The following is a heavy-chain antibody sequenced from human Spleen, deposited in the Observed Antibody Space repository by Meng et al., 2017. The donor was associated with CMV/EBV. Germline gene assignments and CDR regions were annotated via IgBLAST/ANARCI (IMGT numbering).Heavy chain of an antibody. Sequence: QWGAGLLNPSEPRSPTCAVYGGSFSGNYWSWIRQPPGKGLEWIGEINHSGSTNYNPSLKSRVTISVDTSKNQFSLKLSSVTAADTAVYYCARVVEMATPYFDYWGQGTLVTVSS. CDR2: INHSGST. CDR1: GGSFSGNY. J-gene: IGHJ4*02. CDR3: ARVVEMATPYFDY. D-gene: IGHD5-24*01. V-gene: IGHV4-34*01.